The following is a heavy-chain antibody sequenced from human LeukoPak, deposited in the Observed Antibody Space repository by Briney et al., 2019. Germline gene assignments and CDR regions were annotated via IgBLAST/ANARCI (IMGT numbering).Heavy chain of an antibody. CDR1: GGTFSSYA. V-gene: IGHV1-69*01. CDR3: ARHGTIAAAGTELDY. J-gene: IGHJ4*02. Sequence: ASVKVSCKASGGTFSSYAISWVRQAPGQGLEWMGGIIPIFGTANYAQKFQGRVTITADESTSTAYMELSSATAADTAVYYCARHGTIAAAGTELDYWGQGTLVTVSS. CDR2: IIPIFGTA. D-gene: IGHD6-13*01.